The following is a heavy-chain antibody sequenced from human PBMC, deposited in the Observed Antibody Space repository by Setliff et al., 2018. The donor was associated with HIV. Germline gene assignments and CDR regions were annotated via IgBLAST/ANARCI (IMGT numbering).Heavy chain of an antibody. V-gene: IGHV3-48*03. CDR1: GFTFIGSE. J-gene: IGHJ3*02. D-gene: IGHD4-17*01. Sequence: LRLSCAASGFTFIGSEMNWVRQAPGKGLEWVSYISGGGRTTLYADSVKGRFTISRDTAKPSLYLQMNSLRVDDTAVYYCVRLAVTTYDAFDILGQGTRVTVSS. CDR2: ISGGGRTT. CDR3: VRLAVTTYDAFDI.